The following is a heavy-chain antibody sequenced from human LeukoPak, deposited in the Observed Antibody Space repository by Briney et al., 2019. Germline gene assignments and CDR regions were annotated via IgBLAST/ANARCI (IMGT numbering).Heavy chain of an antibody. V-gene: IGHV4-30-4*01. CDR2: IYYSGST. CDR3: ARVSTQPGSSSYYLDY. CDR1: GGSISSGDYS. Sequence: SETLSLTCTVSGGSISSGDYSWSWIRQPPGKGLEWIGSIYYSGSTYYNPSLKSRVIISVDTSKNQFSLKVTSVTAADTAVYYCARVSTQPGSSSYYLDYWGQGSLVTVCS. D-gene: IGHD3-10*01. J-gene: IGHJ4*02.